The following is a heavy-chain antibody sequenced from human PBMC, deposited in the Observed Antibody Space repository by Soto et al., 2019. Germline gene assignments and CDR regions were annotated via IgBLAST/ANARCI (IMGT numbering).Heavy chain of an antibody. J-gene: IGHJ4*02. D-gene: IGHD3-10*01. CDR3: ARAPSGSGSDY. V-gene: IGHV4-39*07. Sequence: SETQSPTCTVTGSSISSSSYYRGWIRQPPGKWLEWIGEINHSGSTNYNPSLKSRVTISVDTSKNQFSLKLSSVTAADTAVYYCARAPSGSGSDYWGQGTLVTVSS. CDR2: INHSGST. CDR1: GSSISSSSYY.